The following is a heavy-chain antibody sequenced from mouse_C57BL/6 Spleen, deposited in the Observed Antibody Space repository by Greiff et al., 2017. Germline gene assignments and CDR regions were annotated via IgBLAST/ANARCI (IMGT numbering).Heavy chain of an antibody. CDR3: TRTSSYDGYYVNFDY. D-gene: IGHD2-3*01. J-gene: IGHJ2*01. V-gene: IGHV1-15*01. Sequence: QVHVKQSGAELVRPGASVTLSCKASGYTFTDYEMHWVKQTPVHGLEWIGAIDPETGGTAYNQKFKGKAILTADKSSSTAYMELRSLTSEDSAVYYCTRTSSYDGYYVNFDYWGQGTTLTVSS. CDR1: GYTFTDYE. CDR2: IDPETGGT.